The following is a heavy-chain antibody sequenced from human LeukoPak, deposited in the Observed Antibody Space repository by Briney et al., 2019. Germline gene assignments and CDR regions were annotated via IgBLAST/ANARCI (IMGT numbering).Heavy chain of an antibody. CDR3: ASPRGVSDDC. J-gene: IGHJ4*02. D-gene: IGHD6-13*01. V-gene: IGHV3-48*03. Sequence: GGSLRLSCAASGFTFHSYEMNWVRQAPGKGLECVSYISSSGSTIYYADSVKGRFTISRDNAKNSLYLQMNSLRAEDTAVYYCASPRGVSDDCWGQGTLVTVSS. CDR1: GFTFHSYE. CDR2: ISSSGSTI.